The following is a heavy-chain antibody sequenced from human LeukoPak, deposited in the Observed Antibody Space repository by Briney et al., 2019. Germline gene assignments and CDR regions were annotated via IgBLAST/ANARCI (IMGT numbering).Heavy chain of an antibody. J-gene: IGHJ3*02. Sequence: ASVKVSCKASGYTFTSYDINWVRQAPGQGLEWMGWINPNSGGTNYAQKFQGRVTMTRDTSISTAYMELSRLRSDDTAVYYCARPLGSGSYAFDIWGQGTMVTVSS. CDR3: ARPLGSGSYAFDI. D-gene: IGHD3-10*01. V-gene: IGHV1-2*02. CDR2: INPNSGGT. CDR1: GYTFTSYD.